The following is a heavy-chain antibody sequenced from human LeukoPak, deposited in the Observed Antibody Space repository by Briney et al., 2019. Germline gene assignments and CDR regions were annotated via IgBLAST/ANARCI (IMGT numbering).Heavy chain of an antibody. CDR1: GGSISNYY. Sequence: PSETLSLTCTVSGGSISNYYWSWIRQPPGKGLEWIGYIYDSGSTNYNASLKSRVTISVDTSKNQFSLKLSSVTAADTAVYYCAGHCSSSSCYGLDYWGQGTLVTVSS. J-gene: IGHJ4*02. V-gene: IGHV4-59*01. D-gene: IGHD2-2*01. CDR2: IYDSGST. CDR3: AGHCSSSSCYGLDY.